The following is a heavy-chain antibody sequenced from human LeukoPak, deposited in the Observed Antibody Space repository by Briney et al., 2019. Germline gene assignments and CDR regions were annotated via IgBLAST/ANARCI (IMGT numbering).Heavy chain of an antibody. CDR2: IIPILGIA. CDR3: ARAFHYYYYGMDV. V-gene: IGHV1-69*04. J-gene: IGHJ6*02. Sequence: SVKVSCKASGGTFSSYAISWVRQAPGQGLEWMGRIIPILGIANYAQKFQGRVTITADKSTSTAYMELSSLRSEDTAVYYCARAFHYYYYGMDVWGQGTTVTVSS. CDR1: GGTFSSYA.